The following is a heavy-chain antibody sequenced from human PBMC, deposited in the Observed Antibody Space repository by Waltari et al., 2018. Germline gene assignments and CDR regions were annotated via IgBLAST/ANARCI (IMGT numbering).Heavy chain of an antibody. J-gene: IGHJ4*02. CDR1: GESVSSPYL. CDR2: VHGSGRT. CDR3: ARDRGRGLYLDS. D-gene: IGHD2-15*01. Sequence: QLTLQESGPGLVKPSGTLLLTGGVSGESVSSPYLWNWVRQPPGKGLEWKGQVHGSGRTNYNPSFASRVTVSLDTSNNHFSLRVTSATAADTAVYYCARDRGRGLYLDSWGPGTLVTVSP. V-gene: IGHV4-4*02.